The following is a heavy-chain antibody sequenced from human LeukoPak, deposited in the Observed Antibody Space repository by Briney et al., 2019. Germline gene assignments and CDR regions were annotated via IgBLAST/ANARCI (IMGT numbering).Heavy chain of an antibody. J-gene: IGHJ4*02. Sequence: GGSLRLSCAASGFTFSSYGMHWVRQAPGKGLEWVAVICDDGSNKYYADSVKGRFTISRDNFKNTLYLQMNSLRAEDTAVYYCARSPIVVVPAATINYNFDYWGQGTLVTVSS. D-gene: IGHD2-2*01. CDR2: ICDDGSNK. V-gene: IGHV3-33*01. CDR1: GFTFSSYG. CDR3: ARSPIVVVPAATINYNFDY.